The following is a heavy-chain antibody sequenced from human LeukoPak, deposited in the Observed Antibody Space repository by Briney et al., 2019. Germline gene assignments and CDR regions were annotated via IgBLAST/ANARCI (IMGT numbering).Heavy chain of an antibody. D-gene: IGHD2-21*01. V-gene: IGHV4-59*01. CDR2: IYYSGST. J-gene: IGHJ3*02. CDR3: ARDDRIVGAFDI. CDR1: GRSISSYY. Sequence: PSETLSLTCTVSGRSISSYYWSWIRQPPGKGLEWIGYIYYSGSTNYNPSLKSRVTISVDTSKNQFSLKLSSVTAADTAVYYCARDDRIVGAFDIWGQGTMVTVSS.